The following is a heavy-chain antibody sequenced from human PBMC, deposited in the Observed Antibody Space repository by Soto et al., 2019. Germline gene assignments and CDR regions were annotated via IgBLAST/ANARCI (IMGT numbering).Heavy chain of an antibody. CDR1: GFTFSSYA. J-gene: IGHJ5*02. Sequence: QVQLVESGGGVVQPGRSLRLSCAASGFTFSSYAMHWVRQAPGKGLEWVAVISYDGSNKYYADSVKSRFTISRDNSKNTLYLQMNSLRAEDTAVYYCARSWTHDYSNYENWFDPWGQGTLVTVSS. CDR3: ARSWTHDYSNYENWFDP. V-gene: IGHV3-30-3*01. CDR2: ISYDGSNK. D-gene: IGHD4-4*01.